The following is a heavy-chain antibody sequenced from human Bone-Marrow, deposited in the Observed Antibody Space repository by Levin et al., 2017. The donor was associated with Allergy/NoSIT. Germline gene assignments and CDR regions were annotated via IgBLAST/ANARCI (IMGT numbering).Heavy chain of an antibody. J-gene: IGHJ1*01. CDR2: IYWDDDK. V-gene: IGHV2-5*02. CDR3: AHMFNSNWYAGHFQH. Sequence: SGPTLVKPTQTLTLTCTFSGFSLRTNGVGVGWVRQPPGKALEWLALIYWDDDKLYSPSLKNRLTITKDTSKNQVVVTMTNMDPVDTATYFCAHMFNSNWYAGHFQHWGQGTLVTVSS. CDR1: GFSLRTNGVG. D-gene: IGHD6-13*01.